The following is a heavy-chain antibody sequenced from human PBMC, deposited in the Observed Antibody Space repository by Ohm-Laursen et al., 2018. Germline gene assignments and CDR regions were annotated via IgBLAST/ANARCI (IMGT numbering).Heavy chain of an antibody. D-gene: IGHD2-21*02. J-gene: IGHJ5*02. CDR3: ARDRAYCGVDCFSGINWFDP. V-gene: IGHV1-69*01. Sequence: SSVKVSCKASGGTFSSYAISWVRQAPGQGLEWMGGIIPIFGTTNFAQRVQGRVTITADASTSTVYMELSSLRSEDTAIYYCARDRAYCGVDCFSGINWFDPWGQGTLVTVSS. CDR2: IIPIFGTT. CDR1: GGTFSSYA.